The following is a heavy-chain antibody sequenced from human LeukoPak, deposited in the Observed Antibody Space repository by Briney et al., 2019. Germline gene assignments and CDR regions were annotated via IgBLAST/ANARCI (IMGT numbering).Heavy chain of an antibody. CDR3: ARDFYASGSYGYLDP. CDR2: ISSSGDTT. CDR1: GFTFSDHY. J-gene: IGHJ5*02. V-gene: IGHV3-11*01. Sequence: GGSLRLSCAASGFTFSDHYMSWIRQTPGRGLEWVSYISSSGDTTSYADSVRGRFTISRDNARNSLYLQMDSLTAGDTAVYYCARDFYASGSYGYLDPWGQGTLVTVSS. D-gene: IGHD3-10*01.